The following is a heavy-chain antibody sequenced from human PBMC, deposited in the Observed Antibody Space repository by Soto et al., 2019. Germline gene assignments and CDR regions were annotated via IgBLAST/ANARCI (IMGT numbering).Heavy chain of an antibody. CDR3: AKENYDFRSAESFDP. CDR2: ISYDGSNK. J-gene: IGHJ5*02. Sequence: PGGSLRLSCAASGFTFSSYGMNWVRQAPGKGLEWVAVISYDGSNKYYADSVKGRFTISRDNSKNTLYLQMNSLRAEDTAVYYCAKENYDFRSAESFDPWGQGTLVTVSS. D-gene: IGHD3-3*01. CDR1: GFTFSSYG. V-gene: IGHV3-30*18.